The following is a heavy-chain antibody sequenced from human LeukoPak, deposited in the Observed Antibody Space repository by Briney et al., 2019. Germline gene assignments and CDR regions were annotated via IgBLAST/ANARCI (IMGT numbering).Heavy chain of an antibody. CDR2: ISYDGSNE. CDR3: AKDRNVDTAMVTDY. J-gene: IGHJ4*02. D-gene: IGHD5-18*01. CDR1: GFTFSSYG. Sequence: GGSLRLSCAASGFTFSSYGMHWVRQAPGKGLEWVAVISYDGSNEYYADSVKGRFTISGDNSKNTLYLQMNSLRAEDTAVYYCAKDRNVDTAMVTDYWGQGTLVTVSS. V-gene: IGHV3-30*18.